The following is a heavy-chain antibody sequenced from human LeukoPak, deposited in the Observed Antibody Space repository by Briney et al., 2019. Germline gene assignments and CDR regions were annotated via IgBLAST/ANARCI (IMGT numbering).Heavy chain of an antibody. J-gene: IGHJ4*02. CDR1: GYTFTSYA. Sequence: GASVNVSCKASGYTFTSYAMHWVRQAPGQRLEWMGWINAGNGNTKYSQKFQGRVTITRDTSASTAYMELSSLRSEDTAVYYCARDRIAVASIPFDYWGQGTLVTVSS. CDR3: ARDRIAVASIPFDY. D-gene: IGHD6-19*01. V-gene: IGHV1-3*01. CDR2: INAGNGNT.